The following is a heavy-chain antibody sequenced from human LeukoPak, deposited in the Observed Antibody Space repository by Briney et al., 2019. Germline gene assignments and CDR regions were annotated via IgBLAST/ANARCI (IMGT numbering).Heavy chain of an antibody. J-gene: IGHJ4*02. CDR3: AKVDGYRSERNPSHY. D-gene: IGHD6-19*01. V-gene: IGHV3-23*01. CDR1: GFIFSNYA. CDR2: ISGGSGTI. Sequence: QSGGSLRLSCAASGFIFSNYAMSWVRQAPGKGLEWVSAISGGSGTIYYADSVKGRFTISRDNSKNTLYLQMNTLRAEDTAVYYCAKVDGYRSERNPSHYWGQGTLVTVSS.